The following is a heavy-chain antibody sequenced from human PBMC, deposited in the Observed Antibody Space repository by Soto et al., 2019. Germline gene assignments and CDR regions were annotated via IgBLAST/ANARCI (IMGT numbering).Heavy chain of an antibody. CDR2: IYWNDDK. Sequence: SGPTLVNPTQTLTLTCTFSGFSLSTSGVGVCWIRRPPVRALEWLALIYWNDDKRYSTSMKRRLTITKETSKNKVVLTMTNMDPVETATYYRANRLVPILWFGQLGSAFDXWGQGTMVTVS. CDR3: ANRLVPILWFGQLGSAFDX. V-gene: IGHV2-5*01. D-gene: IGHD3-10*01. CDR1: GFSLSTSGVG. J-gene: IGHJ3*02.